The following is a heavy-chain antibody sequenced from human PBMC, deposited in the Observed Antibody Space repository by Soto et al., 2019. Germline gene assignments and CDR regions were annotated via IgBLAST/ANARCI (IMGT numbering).Heavy chain of an antibody. CDR3: AREGYNFGPFDY. CDR2: IYSGGTT. D-gene: IGHD5-18*01. J-gene: IGHJ4*02. V-gene: IGHV3-53*05. CDR1: GFTVNNNH. Sequence: GGSLRLSCAASGFTVNNNHMSWVRQAPGKGLEWVSIIYSGGTTYYNSSLKSRVTISIDTSKNQFSLKFNSVTAADTAVYYCAREGYNFGPFDYWGQGALVTVSS.